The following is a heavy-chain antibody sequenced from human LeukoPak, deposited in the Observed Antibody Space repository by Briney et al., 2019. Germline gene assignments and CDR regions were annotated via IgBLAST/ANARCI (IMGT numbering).Heavy chain of an antibody. CDR1: GDSTSSYH. D-gene: IGHD5-24*01. CDR3: ARHRSGWLQSSFDY. V-gene: IGHV4-59*08. Sequence: SETLSLTCSVSGDSTSSYHWSWIRQPPGKGLEWIGYVLNSGSTKYTPSLKSRVTISVDTSKNQSSLKLSSVTAADTAVYYCARHRSGWLQSSFDYWGQGTLVTVSS. J-gene: IGHJ4*02. CDR2: VLNSGST.